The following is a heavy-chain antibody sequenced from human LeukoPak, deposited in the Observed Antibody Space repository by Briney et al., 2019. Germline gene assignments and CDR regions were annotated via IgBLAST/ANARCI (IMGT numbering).Heavy chain of an antibody. CDR1: GFTFSTYG. J-gene: IGHJ4*02. D-gene: IGHD4-23*01. Sequence: GGSLRLSCAASGFTFSTYGMHWVRQAPGKGLEWVAVKWYDGSNKYYADSVKGRSTISRDNSKNTLYLQMNSLRAEDTAVYYCARLLFDYGGNSAFDYWGQGTLVTVSS. V-gene: IGHV3-33*01. CDR2: KWYDGSNK. CDR3: ARLLFDYGGNSAFDY.